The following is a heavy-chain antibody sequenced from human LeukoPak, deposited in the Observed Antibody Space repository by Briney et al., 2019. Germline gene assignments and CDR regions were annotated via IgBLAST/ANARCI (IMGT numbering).Heavy chain of an antibody. CDR2: ISGSGGST. CDR1: GFTFTSYA. V-gene: IGHV3-23*01. J-gene: IGHJ3*02. Sequence: GGSLRLSCAASGFTFTSYAMSWVRQAPGKGLEWVSAISGSGGSTYYADSVKGRFTISRDNSKNTLYLQMNSLRAEDTAVYYCAREYCSSTSCPRDDAFDIWGKGTMVTVSS. CDR3: AREYCSSTSCPRDDAFDI. D-gene: IGHD2-2*01.